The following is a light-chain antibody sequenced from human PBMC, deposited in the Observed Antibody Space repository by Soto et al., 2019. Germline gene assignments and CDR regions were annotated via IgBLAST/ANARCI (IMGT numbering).Light chain of an antibody. CDR1: QSIDTW. CDR3: QQYNSYRA. Sequence: DIQMTQSPSTLSASVGDRVTITCRAGQSIDTWLAWHQQKPGQVPKLLISKASSLESGVPSRFSGSGSGTEFTLTISSLQLDGSATYYCQQYNSYRAFGQGTKVDIK. J-gene: IGKJ1*01. V-gene: IGKV1-5*03. CDR2: KAS.